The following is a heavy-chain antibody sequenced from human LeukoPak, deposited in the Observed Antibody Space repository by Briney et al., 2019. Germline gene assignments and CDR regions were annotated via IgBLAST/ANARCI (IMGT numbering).Heavy chain of an antibody. CDR2: IKGKSAGWTT. J-gene: IGHJ3*02. D-gene: IGHD2-15*01. Sequence: TGGSLRLSCAVSGVPFNNAWMSWVRQAPGKGLEWVGRIKGKSAGWTTDYAAPVKGRFTILKDDSENTLYLQMNSLTTEDTAVYYCTWLYSDAFNIWGQGTMVTVSS. CDR1: GVPFNNAW. CDR3: TWLYSDAFNI. V-gene: IGHV3-15*01.